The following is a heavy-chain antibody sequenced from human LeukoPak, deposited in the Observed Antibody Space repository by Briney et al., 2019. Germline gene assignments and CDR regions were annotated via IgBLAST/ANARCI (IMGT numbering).Heavy chain of an antibody. V-gene: IGHV1-18*01. CDR1: TSR. CDR2: IGTYGGDT. Sequence: ASVKVSCKATSRISWVRQAPGQGLEWMGWIGTYGGDTYYAQKFQGRITVTADTSTSTVYMELRNLRSDDTAVYYCARDLWNFYDDSGYNRDFDSWGQGTLVTVSS. CDR3: ARDLWNFYDDSGYNRDFDS. J-gene: IGHJ5*01. D-gene: IGHD3-22*01.